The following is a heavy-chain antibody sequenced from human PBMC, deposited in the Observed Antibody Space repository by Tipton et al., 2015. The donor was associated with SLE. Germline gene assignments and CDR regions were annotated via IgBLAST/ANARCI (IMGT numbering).Heavy chain of an antibody. CDR3: ASLKGEPLFGFFVY. J-gene: IGHJ4*02. Sequence: TLSLTCTVSGGSINSSSYYWGWIRQPPGKGLEWIGSIYYSGSTYYNPSLKSRVTISVDTSKNQFSLKLSSVTAADTAVYYCASLKGEPLFGFFVYWGQGTLVTVSS. V-gene: IGHV4-39*01. D-gene: IGHD3-10*02. CDR2: IYYSGST. CDR1: GGSINSSSYY.